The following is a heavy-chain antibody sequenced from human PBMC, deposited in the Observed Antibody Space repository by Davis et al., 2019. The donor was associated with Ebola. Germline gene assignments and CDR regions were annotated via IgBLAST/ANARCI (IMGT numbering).Heavy chain of an antibody. J-gene: IGHJ6*02. CDR3: ARVTTYYYYYGMDV. D-gene: IGHD1-14*01. CDR2: IYYSGTS. V-gene: IGHV4-59*01. CDR1: GGSSNSYY. Sequence: MPSETLSLTCTVSGGSSNSYYWSWIRQPPGKGLEWMGYIYYSGTSNYSPSLKGRVTISIDTSRNQFSLELRSVTAEDTAVYYCARVTTYYYYYGMDVWGQGTTVTVSS.